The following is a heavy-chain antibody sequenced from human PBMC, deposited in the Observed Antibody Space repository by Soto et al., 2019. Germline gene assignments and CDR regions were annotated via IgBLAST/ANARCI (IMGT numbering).Heavy chain of an antibody. CDR1: WGSSGGMGGY. Sequence: SETLCLSLTVAWGSSGGMGGYWGWIRQPPGKGLEWIGTIYYSGSTYYNPSLKSRVTISVDTSKNQFSLKLSSVTAADTAVYYCATSTWFDPRGQGTLVTVSS. J-gene: IGHJ5*02. V-gene: IGHV4-39*01. D-gene: IGHD2-2*01. CDR2: IYYSGST. CDR3: ATSTWFDP.